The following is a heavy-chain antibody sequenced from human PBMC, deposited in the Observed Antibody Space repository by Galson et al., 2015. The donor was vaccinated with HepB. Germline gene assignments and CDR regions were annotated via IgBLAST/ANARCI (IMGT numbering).Heavy chain of an antibody. J-gene: IGHJ4*02. CDR3: TTNRRYSSGCYDY. Sequence: SLRLSCAASGFTFSNAWMSWVRQAPGKGLEWVGRIKSKTDGGTTDYAAPVKGRFTISRDDSKNTLYLQMNSLKTEDTAVYYCTTNRRYSSGCYDYWGQGTLVTVSS. D-gene: IGHD6-19*01. CDR1: GFTFSNAW. V-gene: IGHV3-15*01. CDR2: IKSKTDGGTT.